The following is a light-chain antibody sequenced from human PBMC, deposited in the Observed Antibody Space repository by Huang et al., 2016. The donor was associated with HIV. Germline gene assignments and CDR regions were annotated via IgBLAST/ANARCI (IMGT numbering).Light chain of an antibody. J-gene: IGKJ2*01. CDR3: QQYASYPYT. Sequence: EIVLTQSPGILSLSIGDRATLSCRATQSLSSNYLAWYQQKPGKAPRLLIDGTSSRASGIPDRIRGSWSGTDCTLTISGLEPEDFTLYYCQQYASYPYTFGQGTTLEVK. CDR2: GTS. CDR1: QSLSSNY. V-gene: IGKV3-20*01.